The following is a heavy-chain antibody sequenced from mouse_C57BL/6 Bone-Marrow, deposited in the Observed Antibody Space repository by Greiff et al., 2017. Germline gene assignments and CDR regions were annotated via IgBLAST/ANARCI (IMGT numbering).Heavy chain of an antibody. Sequence: QVQLQQSGPGLVQPSQSLSITCTVSGFSLTSYGVHWVRQPPGKGLEWLGVIWSGGSTDYNAAFISRLSISKDNSKSQVFFKMNSLQADDTAIYYCAKSPHYYGTPDWYFDVWGTGTTVTVSS. CDR3: AKSPHYYGTPDWYFDV. CDR1: GFSLTSYG. V-gene: IGHV2-4*01. CDR2: IWSGGST. J-gene: IGHJ1*03. D-gene: IGHD1-1*01.